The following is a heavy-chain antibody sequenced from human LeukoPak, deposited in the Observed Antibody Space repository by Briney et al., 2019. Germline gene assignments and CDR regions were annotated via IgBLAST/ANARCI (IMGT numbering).Heavy chain of an antibody. CDR1: GFTFSNAW. D-gene: IGHD2-15*01. V-gene: IGHV3-15*01. J-gene: IGHJ4*02. CDR2: KSKTDGGTT. CDR3: TTGGVVVVVAATLADY. Sequence: GGSLRLSCAASGFTFSNAWIKSKTDGGTTDYAAPVKGRFTISRDDSKNTLYLQMNSLKTEDTAVYYCTTGGVVVVVAATLADYWGQGTLVTVSS.